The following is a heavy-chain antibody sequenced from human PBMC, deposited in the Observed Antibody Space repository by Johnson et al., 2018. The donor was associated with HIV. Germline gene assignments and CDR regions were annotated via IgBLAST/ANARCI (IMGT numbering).Heavy chain of an antibody. Sequence: VQLLESGGGLVQPGGSLRLSCAASGFAFSSYAMSWVRQAPGKGLEWVSGINWNGGSTGYADSVKGRFTISRDNAKNSLYLQMNSLRAEDTALYYCAKDQWSSSWTNDAFDIWGQGTMVTVSS. J-gene: IGHJ3*02. V-gene: IGHV3-20*04. CDR2: INWNGGST. CDR1: GFAFSSYA. CDR3: AKDQWSSSWTNDAFDI. D-gene: IGHD6-13*01.